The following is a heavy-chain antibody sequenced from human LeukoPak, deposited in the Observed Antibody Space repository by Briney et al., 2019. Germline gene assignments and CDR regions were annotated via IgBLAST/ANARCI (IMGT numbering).Heavy chain of an antibody. CDR2: IYYSGST. CDR1: GGSISSSSYY. Sequence: SSETLSLTCTVSGGSISSSSYYWGWIRQPPGKGLEWIGSIYYSGSTYYNPSLKSRVTISVDTSKNQFSLKLSSVTAADTAVYYCARSSTVTVDYWGQGTLVTVSS. D-gene: IGHD4-11*01. V-gene: IGHV4-39*07. J-gene: IGHJ4*02. CDR3: ARSSTVTVDY.